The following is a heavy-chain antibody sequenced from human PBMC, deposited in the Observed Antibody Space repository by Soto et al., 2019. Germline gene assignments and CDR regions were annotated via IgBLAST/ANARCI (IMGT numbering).Heavy chain of an antibody. CDR1: GFTFSNYY. CDR3: ARSYSSGWEFDY. J-gene: IGHJ4*02. V-gene: IGHV3-11*01. D-gene: IGHD6-19*01. CDR2: ISSTGRTI. Sequence: PGGSLRLSCGASGFTFSNYYMSWIRQAPGKGLVWVSYISSTGRTIYYAGSVKGRFTVSRDNAQNSLSLKLNSLRVEDTAVYYCARSYSSGWEFDYWGQGTQVTVSS.